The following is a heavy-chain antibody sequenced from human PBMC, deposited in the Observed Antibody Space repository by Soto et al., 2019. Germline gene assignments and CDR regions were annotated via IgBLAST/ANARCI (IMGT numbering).Heavy chain of an antibody. CDR2: INAGNGNT. Sequence: ASVKVSCKASGYTFTSYAMHWVRQAPGQRLEWMGWINAGNGNTKYSQKFQGRVTITRDTSASTAYMELSSLRSDDTSVYYCARVGQPTDWLLFGLLDYWGQGTLVTVSS. V-gene: IGHV1-3*01. CDR1: GYTFTSYA. D-gene: IGHD3-9*01. J-gene: IGHJ4*02. CDR3: ARVGQPTDWLLFGLLDY.